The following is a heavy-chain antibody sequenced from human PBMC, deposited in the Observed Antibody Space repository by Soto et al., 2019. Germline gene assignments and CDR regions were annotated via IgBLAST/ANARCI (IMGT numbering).Heavy chain of an antibody. CDR2: ISGSGGST. CDR1: GFTFSSYA. J-gene: IGHJ6*03. D-gene: IGHD6-19*01. V-gene: IGHV3-23*01. Sequence: GGSLRLSCAASGFTFSSYAMSWVRQAPGKGLEWVSAISGSGGSTYYADSVKGRFTISRDNSKNTLYLQMNSLRAEDTAVYYCAKSPQDLAVATETYYYMDVWGKGTTVTVSS. CDR3: AKSPQDLAVATETYYYMDV.